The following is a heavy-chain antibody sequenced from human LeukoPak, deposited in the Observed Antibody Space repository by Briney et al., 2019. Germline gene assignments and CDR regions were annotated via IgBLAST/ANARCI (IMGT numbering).Heavy chain of an antibody. CDR3: ARAGNYDILTGYYTPHNWFDP. D-gene: IGHD3-9*01. J-gene: IGHJ5*02. CDR2: IIPILGIA. Sequence: SVKVSCKASGGTFSSYAISWVRQAPGQGLEWMGRIIPILGIANYAQKFQGRVTITADKSTSTAYMELSGLRSEDTAVYYCARAGNYDILTGYYTPHNWFDPWGQGTLVTVSS. CDR1: GGTFSSYA. V-gene: IGHV1-69*04.